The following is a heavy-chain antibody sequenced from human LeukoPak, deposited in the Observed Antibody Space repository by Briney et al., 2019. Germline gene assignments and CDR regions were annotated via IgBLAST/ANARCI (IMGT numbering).Heavy chain of an antibody. CDR1: GGSFSGYY. V-gene: IGHV4-34*01. Sequence: SETLSLTCAVYGGSFSGYYWSWIRQPPGKGLEWIGEINHSGSTNYNPSLKSRVTISVDTSKNQFSLKLSSVTAADTAVYYCARVPRSGSYIYFDYWGQGTLVTVSS. J-gene: IGHJ4*02. D-gene: IGHD3-10*01. CDR3: ARVPRSGSYIYFDY. CDR2: INHSGST.